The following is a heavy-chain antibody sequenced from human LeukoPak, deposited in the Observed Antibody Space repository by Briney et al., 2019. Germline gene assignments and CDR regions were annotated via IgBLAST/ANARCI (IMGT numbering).Heavy chain of an antibody. CDR2: IYTSGST. V-gene: IGHV4-4*07. CDR3: AREGDYGDYSKSFYYMDV. J-gene: IGHJ6*03. D-gene: IGHD4-17*01. CDR1: GGSISSYY. Sequence: SETLSLTCTVSGGSISSYYWSWIRQPAGKGLEWIGRIYTSGSTNYNPSLKSRVTMSVDMSTSQFSLRLTSVTAADTAVYYCAREGDYGDYSKSFYYMDVWGKGTTVTVSS.